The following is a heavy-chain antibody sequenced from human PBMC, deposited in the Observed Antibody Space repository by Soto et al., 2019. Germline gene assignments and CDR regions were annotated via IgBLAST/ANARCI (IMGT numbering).Heavy chain of an antibody. CDR1: GFTSISYV. CDR3: ARGVFYYYGSSGYSPDY. V-gene: IGHV3-30-3*01. CDR2: ISFDGSKK. J-gene: IGHJ4*02. Sequence: GGSLRLSCEGSGFTSISYVIHFFRHSPFKWLEWVALISFDGSKKNYADSVKGRFTISRDNSKNMMYLQMNSLRPEDTAVYYCARGVFYYYGSSGYSPDYWGQGTLVTVSS. D-gene: IGHD3-22*01.